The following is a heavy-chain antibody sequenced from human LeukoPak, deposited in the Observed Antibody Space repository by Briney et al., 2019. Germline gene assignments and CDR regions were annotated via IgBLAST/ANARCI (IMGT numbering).Heavy chain of an antibody. CDR1: GFTVSSYG. Sequence: GGSLRLSCAASGFTVSSYGMHWVRQAPGKGLEWVAVISYDGSNKYCADSVKGRFTISRGNSKNTPYLQMNSLRAEDTAVYYCWGYPGIEQWLVQGDYWGQGALVTVSS. CDR2: ISYDGSNK. D-gene: IGHD6-19*01. V-gene: IGHV3-30*03. CDR3: WGYPGIEQWLVQGDY. J-gene: IGHJ4*02.